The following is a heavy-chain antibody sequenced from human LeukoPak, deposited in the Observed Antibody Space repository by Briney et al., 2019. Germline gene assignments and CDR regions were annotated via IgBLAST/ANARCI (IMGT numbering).Heavy chain of an antibody. CDR2: ISGSGGST. CDR3: AKDLDIVATIADY. V-gene: IGHV3-23*01. Sequence: GGSLRLSCAASGFTFSSYAMSLVRQAPRKGLEWVSAISGSGGSTYYADSVNGRFTISRDNSKNTLYLQMNSLRAEDTAVYYCAKDLDIVATIADYWGQGTLVTVSS. CDR1: GFTFSSYA. J-gene: IGHJ4*02. D-gene: IGHD5-12*01.